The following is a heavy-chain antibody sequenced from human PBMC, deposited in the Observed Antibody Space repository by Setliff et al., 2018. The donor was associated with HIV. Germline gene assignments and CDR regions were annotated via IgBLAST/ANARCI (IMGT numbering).Heavy chain of an antibody. D-gene: IGHD6-19*01. CDR3: ARDIGGWSETETEYFQY. V-gene: IGHV1-3*01. Sequence: ASVKVSCKASGYTFTSYTLHWVRQAPGQRLEWMGWINAGNGNTKFSQKFQGRVTITRDTSASTAYMDLSSLRSEDTAVYYCARDIGGWSETETEYFQYWGQGTLVTVSS. CDR1: GYTFTSYT. CDR2: INAGNGNT. J-gene: IGHJ1*01.